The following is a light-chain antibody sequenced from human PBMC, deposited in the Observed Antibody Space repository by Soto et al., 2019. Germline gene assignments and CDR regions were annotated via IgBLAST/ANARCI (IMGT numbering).Light chain of an antibody. CDR1: QDIANF. J-gene: IGKJ1*01. V-gene: IGKV1-27*01. Sequence: DIQMTQSPSSLSVSVGDRASITCRASQDIANFLAWYQHKPGDVPTLLIYAASTLQSGVRSRFSGSASGTYFPLTIIRLPPEDVATYYCQKYNSPPRTFGQGTKVEV. CDR3: QKYNSPPRT. CDR2: AAS.